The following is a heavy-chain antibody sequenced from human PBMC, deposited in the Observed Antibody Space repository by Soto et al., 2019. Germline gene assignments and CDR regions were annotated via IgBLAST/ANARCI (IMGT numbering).Heavy chain of an antibody. CDR2: VYYGGRS. CDR3: ARVPDV. Sequence: PSETQCLTYTVSSAPVGSTTDTWGWIRQPPGKGLEWVASVYYGGRSYYNPTLNSRVTISVDTSKNQFSLKMTSVTAADTAVYYCARVPDVWGQGTTVTVSS. V-gene: IGHV4-39*07. CDR1: SAPVGSTTDT. J-gene: IGHJ6*02.